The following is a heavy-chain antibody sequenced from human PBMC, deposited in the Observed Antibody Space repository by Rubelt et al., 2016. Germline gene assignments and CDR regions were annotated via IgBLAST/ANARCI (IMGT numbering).Heavy chain of an antibody. V-gene: IGHV4-39*01. CDR2: ALYSGNA. CDR3: ARHPGAATKVDY. CDR1: GGSISSGSYY. Sequence: QLQLQESGPGLVKPSETLSLTCLVSGGSISSGSYYWGWIRQPPGKGMEWIGSALYSGNAYYNPSLKSRVTIFVDTSKNQDSLRLSSRTAADTALYHCARHPGAATKVDYWGQGTLVTVSS. J-gene: IGHJ4*02. D-gene: IGHD6-13*01.